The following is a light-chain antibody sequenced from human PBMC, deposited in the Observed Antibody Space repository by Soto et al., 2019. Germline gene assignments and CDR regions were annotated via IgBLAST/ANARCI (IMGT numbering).Light chain of an antibody. J-gene: IGLJ2*01. Sequence: QSALTQPPSASGSPGQSVTISCTGSSSDVGGYYYVSWYQQHPGRAPKLIIYEVDKRPSGVPDRFSGSKSGNTASLTVSGVQAEDEADYYCSSYADSGNDVVFGGGTKLTVL. CDR2: EVD. CDR3: SSYADSGNDVV. V-gene: IGLV2-8*01. CDR1: SSDVGGYYY.